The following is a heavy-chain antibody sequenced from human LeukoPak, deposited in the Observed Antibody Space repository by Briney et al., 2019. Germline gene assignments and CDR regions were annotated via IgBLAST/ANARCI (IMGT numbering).Heavy chain of an antibody. J-gene: IGHJ6*02. CDR3: ARSIAARHYYYYGMDV. D-gene: IGHD6-6*01. Sequence: ASVKVSCKASGGTFSSYAISWVRQAPGQGLEWMGGIIPIFGTANYAQKFQGRVTITADESTSTAYMELSSLRSEDTAVYYCARSIAARHYYYYGMDVWGQGTTVTVSS. CDR2: IIPIFGTA. V-gene: IGHV1-69*13. CDR1: GGTFSSYA.